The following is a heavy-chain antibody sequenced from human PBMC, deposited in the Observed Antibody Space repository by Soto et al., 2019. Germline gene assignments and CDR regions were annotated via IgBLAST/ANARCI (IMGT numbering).Heavy chain of an antibody. CDR1: GYTFTSYD. CDR2: MNPNSGNT. D-gene: IGHD3-3*01. Sequence: PSVKVSCKASGYTFTSYDINWVRQATGQGLEWMGWMNPNSGNTGYAQKFQGRVTMTRNTPISTAYMELSSLRSEDTAVYYCARGGGYEFWSGTYYYGTDVWAQGTTVTVSS. J-gene: IGHJ6*02. CDR3: ARGGGYEFWSGTYYYGTDV. V-gene: IGHV1-8*01.